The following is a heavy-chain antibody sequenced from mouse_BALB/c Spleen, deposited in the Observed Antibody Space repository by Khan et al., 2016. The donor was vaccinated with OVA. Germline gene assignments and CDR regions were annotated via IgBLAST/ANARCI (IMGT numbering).Heavy chain of an antibody. CDR3: ARFTPATRRYYAMDE. Sequence: VELVESGPGLVAPSQSLSITCTVSGFSLTSSGVNWVRQPPGKGLEWLGVIWGDGNTNYHSALISRLSISKDNSKCQVLLKPNSLQTDDTATYYGARFTPATRRYYAMDEWGQGTSVTVSS. CDR2: IWGDGNT. D-gene: IGHD1-2*01. J-gene: IGHJ4*01. V-gene: IGHV2-3*01. CDR1: GFSLTSSG.